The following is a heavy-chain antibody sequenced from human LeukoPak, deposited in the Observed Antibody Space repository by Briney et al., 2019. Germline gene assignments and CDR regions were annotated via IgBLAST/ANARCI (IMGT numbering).Heavy chain of an antibody. CDR3: ARDRSIAVAGRNFDY. V-gene: IGHV3-21*01. Sequence: PGGSLRLSCAASGFTFSSYSMTWVRQAPGKGLEWVSSISSSSSYIYYADSVKGRFTISRDNAKNSLYLQMNSLRAEDTAVYYCARDRSIAVAGRNFDYWGQGTLVTVSS. J-gene: IGHJ4*02. D-gene: IGHD6-19*01. CDR2: ISSSSSYI. CDR1: GFTFSSYS.